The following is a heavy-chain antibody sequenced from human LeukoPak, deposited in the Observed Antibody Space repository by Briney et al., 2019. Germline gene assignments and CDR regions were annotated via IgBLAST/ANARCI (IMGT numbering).Heavy chain of an antibody. Sequence: GASVKVSCKASGYTFTGYYIHWVRQAPGQGLELMGWINPNSGGTNYAQKFQGRVTMTRDTSISTAYMELRSLRSDDTAVYYCARVRSGWPYYYYYYMDVWGKGTTVTVSS. CDR2: INPNSGGT. V-gene: IGHV1-2*02. CDR3: ARVRSGWPYYYYYYMDV. D-gene: IGHD6-19*01. J-gene: IGHJ6*03. CDR1: GYTFTGYY.